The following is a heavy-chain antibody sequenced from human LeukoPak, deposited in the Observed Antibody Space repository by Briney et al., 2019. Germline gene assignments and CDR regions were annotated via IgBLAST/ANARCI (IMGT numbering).Heavy chain of an antibody. V-gene: IGHV3-30-3*01. CDR3: ARGSVLAAASGARKSYYYYGMDV. D-gene: IGHD6-13*01. CDR1: GFTFSSYA. J-gene: IGHJ6*02. Sequence: GGSLRLSCAASGFTFSSYAMHWVRQAPGKGLEWVAVISYDGSNKYYADSVKGRFTISRDNSKNTLYLQMNSLRAEDTAVYYCARGSVLAAASGARKSYYYYGMDVWGQGTTVTVSS. CDR2: ISYDGSNK.